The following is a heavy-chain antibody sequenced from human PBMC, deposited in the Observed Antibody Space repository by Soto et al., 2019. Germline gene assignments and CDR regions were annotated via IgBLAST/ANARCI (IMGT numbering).Heavy chain of an antibody. CDR1: GYSFTSYW. J-gene: IGHJ4*02. D-gene: IGHD5-18*01. V-gene: IGHV5-51*01. CDR2: IYPGGSDT. Sequence: LGESLKISCNGSGYSFTSYWIGWVRQMPGKGLEWMGIIYPGGSDTRYSPSFQGQVTMSADKSISAAYLQWSSLRASDTAMYYCARLMAGYSYGLDYWGQGTLVTVS. CDR3: ARLMAGYSYGLDY.